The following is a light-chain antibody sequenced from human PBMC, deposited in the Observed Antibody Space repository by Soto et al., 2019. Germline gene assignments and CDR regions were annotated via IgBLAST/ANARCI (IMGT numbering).Light chain of an antibody. CDR2: SNR. Sequence: QSVLTQPPSASGTPGQRVSISCSGSDSNIGDNAVNWYQQLPGTAPKLLVYSNRQRPSGVPDRFSGSKSGTSASLAISGLLSEDEAVYFCATWDDSLNGRVFGGGPKLTVL. CDR1: DSNIGDNA. J-gene: IGLJ3*02. CDR3: ATWDDSLNGRV. V-gene: IGLV1-44*01.